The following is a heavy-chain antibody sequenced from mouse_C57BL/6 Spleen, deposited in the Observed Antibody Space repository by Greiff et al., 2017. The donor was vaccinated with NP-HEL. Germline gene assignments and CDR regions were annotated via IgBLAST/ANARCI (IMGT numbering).Heavy chain of an antibody. CDR2: INYDGSST. Sequence: EVKLVESEGGLVQPGSSMKLSCTASGFTFSDYYMAWVRQVPEKGLEWVANINYDGSSTYYLDSLKSRFIISRENAKNILYLQMSSLKSEDTATYYCAREQEGAWFAYWGQGTLVTVSA. CDR3: AREQEGAWFAY. V-gene: IGHV5-16*01. J-gene: IGHJ3*01. CDR1: GFTFSDYY.